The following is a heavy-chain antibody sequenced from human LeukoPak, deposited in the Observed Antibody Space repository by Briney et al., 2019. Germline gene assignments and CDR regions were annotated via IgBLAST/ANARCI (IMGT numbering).Heavy chain of an antibody. CDR2: IWYDGSNK. V-gene: IGHV3-33*01. CDR3: ARSTTYYYDSSGYSDFDY. D-gene: IGHD3-22*01. J-gene: IGHJ4*02. Sequence: GGSLRLSCAASGFTFSSYGMHWVRQAPGKGLEWVAVIWYDGSNKYYADSVKGQFTISRDNSKNTLYLQMNSLRAEDTAVYYCARSTTYYYDSSGYSDFDYWGQGTLVTVSS. CDR1: GFTFSSYG.